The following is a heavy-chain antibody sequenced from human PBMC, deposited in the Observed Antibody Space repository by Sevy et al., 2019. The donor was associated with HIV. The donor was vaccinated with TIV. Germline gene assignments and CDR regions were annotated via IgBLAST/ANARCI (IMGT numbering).Heavy chain of an antibody. Sequence: GESLKISCAASGFSFMPYAMSWVRQAPGKGLEWVSGISGSSGLTYYADSVKGRFTISRDNSKNTRYLQMKNLRADDTAVYYCAKGTVAAPVGNYFDHWGHGALVTVSS. CDR1: GFSFMPYA. CDR3: AKGTVAAPVGNYFDH. J-gene: IGHJ4*01. CDR2: ISGSSGLT. D-gene: IGHD6-25*01. V-gene: IGHV3-23*01.